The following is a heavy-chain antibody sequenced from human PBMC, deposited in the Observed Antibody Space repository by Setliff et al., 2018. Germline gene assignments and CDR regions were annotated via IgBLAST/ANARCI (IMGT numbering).Heavy chain of an antibody. J-gene: IGHJ4*02. CDR2: IYHSGST. Sequence: SETLSLTCAVSGYSISSGYYWGWIRQPPGKGLEWIGSIYHSGSTYYNPSLKSRVTISVDTSKNQFSLNVRSVTAADTAIYYCAKGRGEMDSWGQGILVTVSS. D-gene: IGHD3-10*01. CDR1: GYSISSGYY. CDR3: AKGRGEMDS. V-gene: IGHV4-38-2*01.